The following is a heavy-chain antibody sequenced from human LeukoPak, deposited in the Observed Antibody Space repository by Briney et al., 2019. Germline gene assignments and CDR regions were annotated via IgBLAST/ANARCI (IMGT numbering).Heavy chain of an antibody. J-gene: IGHJ6*02. CDR3: ARGGGPDYYYYYCGMDV. Sequence: GGSLRLSCAASGFTVSSNYMSWVRQAPGKGLEWVSVIYSGGSTYYADSVKGRFTISRDNSKNTLYLQMNSLRAEDTAVYYCARGGGPDYYYYYCGMDVWGQGTTVTVSS. CDR1: GFTVSSNY. V-gene: IGHV3-53*01. CDR2: IYSGGST. D-gene: IGHD1-14*01.